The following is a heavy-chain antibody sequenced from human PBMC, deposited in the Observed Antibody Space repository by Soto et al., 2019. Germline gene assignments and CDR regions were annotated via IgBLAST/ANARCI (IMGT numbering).Heavy chain of an antibody. CDR1: GSSFSSYT. Sequence: QVQLVESGGGVVHPGRSLRLSCTASGSSFSSYTMHWVRQAPGKGLEWVAGISYDGSNKDYADSVKGRFTISRDNSMKQLYLQMNTLRAEDTAVYYCARVREYCSSTTCYSGYYGMDVWGQGTTVTVSS. CDR3: ARVREYCSSTTCYSGYYGMDV. CDR2: ISYDGSNK. D-gene: IGHD2-2*01. V-gene: IGHV3-30-3*01. J-gene: IGHJ6*02.